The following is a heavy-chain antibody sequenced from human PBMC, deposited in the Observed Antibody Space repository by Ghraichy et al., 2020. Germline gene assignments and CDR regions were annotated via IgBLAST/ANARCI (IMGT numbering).Heavy chain of an antibody. Sequence: GGSLRLSCAASGFTFDNYNLHWVRQAPGKGLEWVAGIDWNGGTTSYADSVKGRFTISRDNAKNSLFLQMNSLRAEDTALYHCSRDGPYYYFGMDVWGQGTTVTSS. J-gene: IGHJ6*02. CDR2: IDWNGGTT. V-gene: IGHV3-20*01. CDR3: SRDGPYYYFGMDV. CDR1: GFTFDNYN.